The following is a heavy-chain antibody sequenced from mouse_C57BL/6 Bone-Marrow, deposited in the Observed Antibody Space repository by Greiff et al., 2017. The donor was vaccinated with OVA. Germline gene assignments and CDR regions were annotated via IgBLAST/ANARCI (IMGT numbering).Heavy chain of an antibody. V-gene: IGHV1-52*01. CDR1: GYTFTSYW. CDR2: IDPSDSET. J-gene: IGHJ1*03. CDR3: ARITTVVDWYFDV. Sequence: QVQLQQPGAELVRPGSSVKLSCKASGYTFTSYWMHWVKQRPIQGLEWIGNIDPSDSETHYNQKFKDKATLTVDKSSSTAYMQLSSLTSEDSAVYYWARITTVVDWYFDVWGTGTTVTVSS. D-gene: IGHD1-1*01.